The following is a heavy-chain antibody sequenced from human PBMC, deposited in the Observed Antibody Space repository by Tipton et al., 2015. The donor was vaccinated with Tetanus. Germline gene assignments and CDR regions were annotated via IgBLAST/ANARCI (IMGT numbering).Heavy chain of an antibody. CDR2: IYHSGST. V-gene: IGHV4-4*02. CDR3: ARDMERPPYYYDSSGYYAPEGYDY. J-gene: IGHJ4*02. Sequence: TLSLTCAVSGGSISSSNWWSWVRQPPGKGLEWIGEIYHSGSTNYNPSLKSRVTISVDKSKNQFSLKLSSVTAADTAVYYCARDMERPPYYYDSSGYYAPEGYDYWGQGTLVTVSS. D-gene: IGHD3-22*01. CDR1: GGSISSSNW.